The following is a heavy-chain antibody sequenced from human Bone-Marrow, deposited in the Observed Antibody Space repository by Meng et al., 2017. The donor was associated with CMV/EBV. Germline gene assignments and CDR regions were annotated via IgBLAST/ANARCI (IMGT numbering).Heavy chain of an antibody. CDR1: GCTLSNNY. D-gene: IGHD3-10*01. V-gene: IGHV3-53*01. J-gene: IGHJ6*02. CDR2: IYVGGNT. CDR3: ARGGVRGPYYEFGIDV. Sequence: GECLKISCAAAGCTLSNNYMSWVRQSPGKGLEWLSVIYVGGNTYSADSLRGRFTISRDHSKNTLYLQMNSLTVDDTAVYYCARGGVRGPYYEFGIDVWGHGTTVTVSS.